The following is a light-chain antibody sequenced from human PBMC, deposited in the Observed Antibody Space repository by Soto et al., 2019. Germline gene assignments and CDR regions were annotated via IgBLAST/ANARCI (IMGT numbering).Light chain of an antibody. CDR1: QSISKW. V-gene: IGKV1-5*03. J-gene: IGKJ5*01. CDR3: KQYNGLIT. Sequence: DIQMTQSPSTVSASVGDRVTITCRASQSISKWLAWYQQKPGKAPKLLIYKASNLKSEVQSSFSGSGSGTEFTLTIRSLQPDDFATYYCKQYNGLITFGQGTRLEIK. CDR2: KAS.